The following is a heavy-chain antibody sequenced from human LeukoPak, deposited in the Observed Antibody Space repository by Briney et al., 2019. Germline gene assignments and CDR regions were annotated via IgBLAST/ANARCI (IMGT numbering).Heavy chain of an antibody. CDR2: ISPSSTNI. J-gene: IGHJ5*01. V-gene: IGHV3-21*06. D-gene: IGHD2-8*01. Sequence: GGSLRLSCAASGFTFSAHTMSWVRQAPGKGLEWVSSISPSSTNIFQPASMKGRFTISRDNAKNSLFLQIHSLRVEDTAVYYCAGEEWYVFYFDPWGQGTPVTVSS. CDR3: AGEEWYVFYFDP. CDR1: GFTFSAHT.